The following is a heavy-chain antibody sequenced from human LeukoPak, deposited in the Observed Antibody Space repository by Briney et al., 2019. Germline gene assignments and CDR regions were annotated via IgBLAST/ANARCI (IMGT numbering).Heavy chain of an antibody. CDR2: IKGDGRAK. J-gene: IGHJ4*02. V-gene: IGHV3-7*04. CDR1: GLTFDNYL. D-gene: IGHD6-13*01. Sequence: PGGSLRLSCAASGLTFDNYLMSWVRQIPGKGLEWVANIKGDGRAKYYVDSVRGRFIISRDNAKNALYLQMDSLRAEDTAVYYCARDRESNWFPYPDSWGRGTLVTVSS. CDR3: ARDRESNWFPYPDS.